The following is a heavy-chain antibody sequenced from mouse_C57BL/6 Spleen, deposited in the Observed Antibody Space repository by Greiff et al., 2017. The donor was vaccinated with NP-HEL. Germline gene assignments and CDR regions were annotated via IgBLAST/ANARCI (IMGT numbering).Heavy chain of an antibody. Sequence: VKVVESGAGLVKPGASVKISCKASGYAISSYWLNWVKQRPGKGLEWIGQIYPGGGDNNYIGKFKGKATLTADKSSCLAYMQLSSLTSEASAVSFCARGGTGWYFDVWGTGTTVTVSS. CDR3: ARGGTGWYFDV. D-gene: IGHD1-1*01. CDR2: IYPGGGDN. CDR1: GYAISSYW. V-gene: IGHV1-80*01. J-gene: IGHJ1*03.